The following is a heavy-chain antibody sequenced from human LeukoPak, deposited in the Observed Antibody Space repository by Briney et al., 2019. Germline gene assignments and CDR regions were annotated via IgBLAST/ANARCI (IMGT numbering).Heavy chain of an antibody. CDR3: ALNWELRDH. D-gene: IGHD1-26*01. V-gene: IGHV1-2*02. CDR1: GYTFTGYY. J-gene: IGHJ4*02. CDR2: INPNSGGT. Sequence: GASVKVSCKASGYTFTGYYMHWVRQAPGQGLEWMGWINPNSGGTNYAQKFQGRVTMTRNTSISTAYMELSSLRSEDTAVYYCALNWELRDHWGQGTLVTVSS.